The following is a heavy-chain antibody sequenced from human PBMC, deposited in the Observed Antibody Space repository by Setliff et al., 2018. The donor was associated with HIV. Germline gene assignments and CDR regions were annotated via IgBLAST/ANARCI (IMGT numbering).Heavy chain of an antibody. CDR2: ISSTGNTI. J-gene: IGHJ4*02. V-gene: IGHV3-11*01. Sequence: PGESLKISCAASGFTFSDYYMSWIRRAPGKGLEWVSYISSTGNTIKYAASVRGRFTISRDNTRKSVYLEMNGLRAEDTAVYYCTTGEILPHFPYWGQGTLVTVSS. D-gene: IGHD3-10*01. CDR3: TTGEILPHFPY. CDR1: GFTFSDYY.